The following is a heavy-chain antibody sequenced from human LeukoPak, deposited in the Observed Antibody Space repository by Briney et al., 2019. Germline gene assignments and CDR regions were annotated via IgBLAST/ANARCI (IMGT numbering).Heavy chain of an antibody. J-gene: IGHJ4*02. CDR3: ATEGSFDY. CDR2: ISFDASNK. Sequence: PGTSLRLSCAASGFTFSSYGMHWVRQAPGKGLEWVAVISFDASNKYYADSVKGRFTISRDNSKNTLYLQMNSLRAEDAAVYYCATEGSFDYWGQGTLVTVSS. V-gene: IGHV3-30*03. CDR1: GFTFSSYG.